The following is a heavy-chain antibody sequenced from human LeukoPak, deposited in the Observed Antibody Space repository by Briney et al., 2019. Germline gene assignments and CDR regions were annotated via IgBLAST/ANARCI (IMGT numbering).Heavy chain of an antibody. CDR3: ARGDGGNSYFDY. J-gene: IGHJ4*02. Sequence: GGSLRLSCAASAFTFSRYYMNWVRQAPGKGLEWVSFISSSNNTIYYIDSVKGRFTISRDNANNSLYLQMNSLRDGDTAVYYCARGDGGNSYFDYWGQGTLVTVSS. CDR2: ISSSNNTI. V-gene: IGHV3-48*02. D-gene: IGHD4-23*01. CDR1: AFTFSRYY.